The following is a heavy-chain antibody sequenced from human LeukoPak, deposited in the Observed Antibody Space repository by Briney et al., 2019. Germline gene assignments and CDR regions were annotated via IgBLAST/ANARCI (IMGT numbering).Heavy chain of an antibody. J-gene: IGHJ6*03. V-gene: IGHV4-39*01. CDR3: ARLGGGYTPMVNYYFYYMDV. CDR1: GASISSTSFY. Sequence: PSETLSLTCSVSGASISSTSFYWGWIRQPPGKGLEWIGSIYYSGITYYNPSLKSRVTISVDTSKNQFSLKLSSVTAADTAVYYCARLGGGYTPMVNYYFYYMDVWGKGTTVTVSS. CDR2: IYYSGIT. D-gene: IGHD5-18*01.